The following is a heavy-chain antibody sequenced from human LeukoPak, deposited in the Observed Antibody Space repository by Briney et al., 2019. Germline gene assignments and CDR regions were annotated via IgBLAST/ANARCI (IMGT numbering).Heavy chain of an antibody. CDR1: AYTFTDYY. J-gene: IGHJ4*02. D-gene: IGHD1-26*01. CDR2: INPSSGDT. CDR3: ATTSGYFYY. Sequence: ASVKVSCKASAYTFTDYYVHWVQQAPGQGLEWMGRINPSSGDTNYAQNFQGRVTMTRDTSISTAYMELSRLRSDDTAVYYCATTSGYFYYWGQGTLVTVSS. V-gene: IGHV1-2*06.